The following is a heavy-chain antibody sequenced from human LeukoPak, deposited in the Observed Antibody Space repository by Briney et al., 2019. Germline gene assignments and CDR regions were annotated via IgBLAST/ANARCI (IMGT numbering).Heavy chain of an antibody. D-gene: IGHD6-13*01. J-gene: IGHJ6*02. CDR1: GFTFSSFW. V-gene: IGHV3-7*01. CDR2: IKQDGSEK. Sequence: GGSLRLSCAASGFTFSSFWMSWVRQAPGKGLEWVANIKQDGSEKYYVDSVKGRFTISRDNAKNSLYLQMNSLRAEDTAVYYCARDPRIAAAGTYYYYGMDVWAKGPQSPSP. CDR3: ARDPRIAAAGTYYYYGMDV.